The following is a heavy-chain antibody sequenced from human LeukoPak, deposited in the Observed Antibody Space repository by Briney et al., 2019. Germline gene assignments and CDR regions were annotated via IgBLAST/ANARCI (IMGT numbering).Heavy chain of an antibody. CDR1: GFTFINAW. Sequence: GGSLRLSCAASGFTFINAWMTWVRQAPGKGLEWVGRLKSKTDGGTTDYAEPVKGRFTISRDDSKNTLYLQMDSLKTEDTAVYFCAAGVGTTDFDYWGQATLVTVSS. CDR2: LKSKTDGGTT. J-gene: IGHJ4*02. CDR3: AAGVGTTDFDY. V-gene: IGHV3-15*01. D-gene: IGHD1-14*01.